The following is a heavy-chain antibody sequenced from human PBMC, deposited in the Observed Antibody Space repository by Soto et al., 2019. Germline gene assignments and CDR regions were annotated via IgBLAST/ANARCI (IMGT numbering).Heavy chain of an antibody. D-gene: IGHD4-17*01. J-gene: IGHJ4*02. CDR3: ARGTTMTADD. CDR2: IYYSGST. V-gene: IGHV4-59*12. CDR1: GGSISSYY. Sequence: SETLSLTCTVSGGSISSYYWSWIRQPPGKGLEWIGCIYYSGSTNYNPSLKSRVTISVDTSKNQFSLKLSSVTAADTAVYYCARGTTMTADDCGQGTLVTVSS.